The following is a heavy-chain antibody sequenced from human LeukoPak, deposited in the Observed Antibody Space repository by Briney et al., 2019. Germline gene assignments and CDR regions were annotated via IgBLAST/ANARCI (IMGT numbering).Heavy chain of an antibody. CDR3: ARLGRFGALLPYYYYMDV. D-gene: IGHD3-10*01. CDR2: IYTSGST. V-gene: IGHV4-4*07. Sequence: PSETLSLTCTVSGGPISSSYWSWIRQPAGKGLEWIGRIYTSGSTNYSPSLKSRVTISVDTSKNQFSLKLSSVTAADTAVYYCARLGRFGALLPYYYYMDVWAKGPRSPSP. CDR1: GGPISSSY. J-gene: IGHJ6*03.